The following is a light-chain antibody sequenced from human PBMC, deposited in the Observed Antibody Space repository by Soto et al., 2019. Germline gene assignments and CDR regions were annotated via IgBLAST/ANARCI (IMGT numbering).Light chain of an antibody. CDR1: HSVSSH. CDR2: GAS. V-gene: IGKV3-15*01. J-gene: IGKJ1*01. Sequence: EIVLTQSPATLSVSPVQISVLSCRASHSVSSHLAWYQQKPGQAPRLLIYGASTTATGIPARFSDNGSETEFALTISSLETEDSAIYYCQQSSSWHTFGQGTKVDIK. CDR3: QQSSSWHT.